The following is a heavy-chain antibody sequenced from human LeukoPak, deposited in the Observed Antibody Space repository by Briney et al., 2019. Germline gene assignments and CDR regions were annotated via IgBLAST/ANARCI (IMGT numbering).Heavy chain of an antibody. D-gene: IGHD6-13*01. J-gene: IGHJ4*02. Sequence: SETLSLTCTVSGGSISSYYWSWIRQPPGKGLEWIGYIYYSGSTNYNPSLKSRVTISVDTSKNQFSLKLSSVTAADTAVYYCARDDSSSPYYFDYWGQGTLVTVSS. CDR1: GGSISSYY. CDR2: IYYSGST. CDR3: ARDDSSSPYYFDY. V-gene: IGHV4-59*12.